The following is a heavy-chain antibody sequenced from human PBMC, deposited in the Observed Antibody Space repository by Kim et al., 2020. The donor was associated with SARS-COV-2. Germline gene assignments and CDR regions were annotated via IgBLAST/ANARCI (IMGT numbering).Heavy chain of an antibody. CDR2: IYHSGTT. Sequence: SETLSLTCGVSGGSISSNNWWSWVRQPPGKGLEWIGDIYHSGTTNYNPSLKSRVTISVDKSKNHLSLNLRSMTAADTAVYYCARPVADSVWDVWGQGTTVTVSS. V-gene: IGHV4-4*02. CDR3: ARPVADSVWDV. CDR1: GGSISSNNW. D-gene: IGHD3-16*01. J-gene: IGHJ6*02.